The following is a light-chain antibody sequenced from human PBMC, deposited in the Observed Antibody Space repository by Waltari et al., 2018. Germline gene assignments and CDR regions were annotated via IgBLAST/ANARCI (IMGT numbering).Light chain of an antibody. CDR2: DSD. Sequence: SYVLTQPSSVSVAPGQTASIACGGDNIGNKRVHWYQQRPGQAPVLVVYDSDDRPSGIPDRVSGSNSGSTATLTVSRVGAGDEADYYCQVWDPTSSHWMFGGGTKLTVL. CDR3: QVWDPTSSHWM. CDR1: NIGNKR. V-gene: IGLV3-21*02. J-gene: IGLJ3*02.